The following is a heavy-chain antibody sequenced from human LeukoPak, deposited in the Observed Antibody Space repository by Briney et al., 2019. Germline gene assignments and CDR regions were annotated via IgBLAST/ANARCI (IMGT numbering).Heavy chain of an antibody. CDR3: ARDRYGSYPRGFDY. Sequence: GASVKVSCKASGYTFTGYYMHWVRQAPGQGLEWMGWINPNSGGTNYAQKFQGRVTMTRDTSISTGYMELSRLRSDDTAVYYCARDRYGSYPRGFDYWGQGTLVTVSS. J-gene: IGHJ4*02. V-gene: IGHV1-2*02. D-gene: IGHD1-26*01. CDR2: INPNSGGT. CDR1: GYTFTGYY.